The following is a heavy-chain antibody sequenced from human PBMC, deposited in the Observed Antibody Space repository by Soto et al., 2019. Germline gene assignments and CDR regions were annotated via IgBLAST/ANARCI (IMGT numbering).Heavy chain of an antibody. J-gene: IGHJ3*02. Sequence: SETLSLTCTVSGGSISSSSYYWGWIRQPPGKGLEWIGSIYYSGSTYYNPSLKSRVTISVDTSKNQFSLKLSSVTAADTAVYYCARLYSSSWYSAFDIWGQGTMVTVSS. D-gene: IGHD6-13*01. CDR3: ARLYSSSWYSAFDI. V-gene: IGHV4-39*01. CDR1: GGSISSSSYY. CDR2: IYYSGST.